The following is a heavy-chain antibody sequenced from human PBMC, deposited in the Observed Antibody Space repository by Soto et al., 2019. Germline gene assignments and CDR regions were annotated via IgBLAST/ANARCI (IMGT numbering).Heavy chain of an antibody. CDR2: INPNSGGT. Sequence: ASVKVSCKASGYTFTGYYMHWVRQAPGQGLEWMGWINPNSGGTNYAQKFQGWVTMTRDTSISTAYMELSRLRSDDTAVYYCARDVVVDSSSSGFDYWGQATLVTVS. D-gene: IGHD6-6*01. J-gene: IGHJ4*02. V-gene: IGHV1-2*04. CDR3: ARDVVVDSSSSGFDY. CDR1: GYTFTGYY.